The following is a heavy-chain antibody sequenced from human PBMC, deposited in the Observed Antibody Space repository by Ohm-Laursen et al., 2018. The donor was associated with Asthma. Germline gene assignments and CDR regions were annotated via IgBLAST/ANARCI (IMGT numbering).Heavy chain of an antibody. CDR1: GYTFTSYY. J-gene: IGHJ4*02. D-gene: IGHD2-15*01. V-gene: IGHV1-18*04. Sequence: ASVKVSCKVSGYTFTSYYMHWVRQAPGQGLEWMGWISAKNGNTDFTQKLQGRVTLTTDTSTSTAYMEVRSLTSDDTAVYYCARVSCNDDICYSLFYNWGQGTLVTVSS. CDR3: ARVSCNDDICYSLFYN. CDR2: ISAKNGNT.